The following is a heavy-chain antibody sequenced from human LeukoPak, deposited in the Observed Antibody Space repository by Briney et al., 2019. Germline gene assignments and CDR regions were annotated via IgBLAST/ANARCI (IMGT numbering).Heavy chain of an antibody. CDR3: ARPGTSWSFDY. V-gene: IGHV3-7*05. D-gene: IGHD6-13*01. J-gene: IGHJ4*02. Sequence: GGSLRLSCAASGFTFSTYSMNWVRQAPGKGLECVANMNEDGSELHYVDSVKGRFTISRDNAQNSLDLQMNSLRAEDTAVYYCARPGTSWSFDYWGQGSLVTVSS. CDR2: MNEDGSEL. CDR1: GFTFSTYS.